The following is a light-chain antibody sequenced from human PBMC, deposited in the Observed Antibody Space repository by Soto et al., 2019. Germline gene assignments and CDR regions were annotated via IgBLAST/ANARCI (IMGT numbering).Light chain of an antibody. V-gene: IGKV3-15*01. CDR1: QSVSNN. CDR2: DAS. J-gene: IGKJ1*01. CDR3: QQYNNWPPWT. Sequence: ILMTQSPATLSVSPGERATLSCMASQSVSNNLAWYQQKPGQAPRLLIYDASTRATGIPARFSGSGSGTEFTLTIRGLQSEDFAVYYCQQYNNWPPWTFGQGTKVEIK.